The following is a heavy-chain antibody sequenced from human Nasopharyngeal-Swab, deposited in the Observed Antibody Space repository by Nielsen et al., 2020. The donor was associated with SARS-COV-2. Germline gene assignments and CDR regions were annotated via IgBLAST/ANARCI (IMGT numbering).Heavy chain of an antibody. CDR3: ARDSTALYGSGSYLAFDI. V-gene: IGHV1-69*06. Sequence: SVKVSCKASGGTFSSYAISWVRQAPGQGLEWMGGIIPIFGTANYAQKFQGRVTITADKSTSTAYMELSSLRSEDTAVYYCARDSTALYGSGSYLAFDIWGQGTMVTVSS. CDR2: IIPIFGTA. J-gene: IGHJ3*02. D-gene: IGHD3-10*01. CDR1: GGTFSSYA.